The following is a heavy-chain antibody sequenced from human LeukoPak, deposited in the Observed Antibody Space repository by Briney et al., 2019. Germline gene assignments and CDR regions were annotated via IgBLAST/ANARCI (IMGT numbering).Heavy chain of an antibody. CDR3: ARGIGAGSNWFDS. J-gene: IGHJ5*01. CDR2: INSDGSST. V-gene: IGHV3-74*01. D-gene: IGHD6-13*01. Sequence: GGSLRLSCAASGFAFSNYWMHWVRQAPGKGLVWVSLINSDGSSTIYPDSVKGRFTIYRDNAKNTLYLQMNSLRAEDTAVYYCARGIGAGSNWFDSWGQGTRVTVSS. CDR1: GFAFSNYW.